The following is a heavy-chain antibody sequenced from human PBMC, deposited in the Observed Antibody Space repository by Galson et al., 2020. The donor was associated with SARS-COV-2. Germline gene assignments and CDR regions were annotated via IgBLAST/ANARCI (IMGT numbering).Heavy chain of an antibody. Sequence: GGSLRLSCAASGFTFSSYAMHWVRQAPGKGLEWVAVISYDGSNKYYADSVKGRFTISRDNSKNTLYLQMNSLRAEDTAVYYCARGDGYLLGVWGKGTTVTVSS. D-gene: IGHD5-12*01. V-gene: IGHV3-30*04. CDR2: ISYDGSNK. CDR3: ARGDGYLLGV. CDR1: GFTFSSYA. J-gene: IGHJ6*04.